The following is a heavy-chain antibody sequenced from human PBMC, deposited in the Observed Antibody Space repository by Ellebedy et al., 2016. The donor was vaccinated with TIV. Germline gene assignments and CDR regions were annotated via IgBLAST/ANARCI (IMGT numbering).Heavy chain of an antibody. CDR3: ARGPSYGFAPFDL. V-gene: IGHV1-69*13. CDR1: GGTFSSYA. Sequence: SVKVSXKASGGTFSSYAISWVRQAPGQGLEWMGGIIPIFGTANYAQKFQGRVTITADESTSTAYMELSSLRSEDTAVYYCARGPSYGFAPFDLWGRGTLVTVSS. CDR2: IIPIFGTA. J-gene: IGHJ2*01. D-gene: IGHD5-18*01.